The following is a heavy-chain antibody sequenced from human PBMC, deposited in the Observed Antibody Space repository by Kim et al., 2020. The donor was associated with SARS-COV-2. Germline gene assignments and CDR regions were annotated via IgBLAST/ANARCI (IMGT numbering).Heavy chain of an antibody. CDR1: GFIFGDYA. CDR2: IRSKPYGGTT. CDR3: TRSYLGVDTTDFDF. D-gene: IGHD3-3*01. Sequence: GGSLRLSCTGSGFIFGDYAMNWFRQASGKGLEWVGHIRSKPYGGTTEYAASVKGRFIISRDDSKSIAYLQMNSLTTEDTAVYHCTRSYLGVDTTDFDFWGQGTLVTVSS. J-gene: IGHJ4*02. V-gene: IGHV3-49*03.